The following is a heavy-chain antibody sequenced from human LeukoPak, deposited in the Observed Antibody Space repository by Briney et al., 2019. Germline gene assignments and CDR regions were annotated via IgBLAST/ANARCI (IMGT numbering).Heavy chain of an antibody. CDR2: ISGSGDIT. V-gene: IGHV3-23*01. D-gene: IGHD2-2*01. CDR3: AKDLRESTSSDGYSDY. Sequence: WGSLTLSCAASGFTFSSYVMSWVSQAPGKGLEWVSFISGSGDITSYADSVKGRFTISRDNSRNTVSLQMSSLRAEDTAVYYCAKDLRESTSSDGYSDYWGQGTQVTVSS. J-gene: IGHJ4*02. CDR1: GFTFSSYV.